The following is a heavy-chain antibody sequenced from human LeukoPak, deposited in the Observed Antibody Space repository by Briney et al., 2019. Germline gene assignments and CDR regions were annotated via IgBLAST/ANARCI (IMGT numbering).Heavy chain of an antibody. J-gene: IGHJ5*02. V-gene: IGHV3-9*01. CDR1: GFTFENHA. D-gene: IGHD3-10*01. CDR2: ISWNSGGI. CDR3: ARAVTYFYGSVTYDWFDP. Sequence: PGGSLRLSCAASGFTFENHAMHWVRQVPGKGLEWVSGISWNSGGIGYADSVKGRFTISRDNARNTLYLQMNSLRVEDTAMYYCARAVTYFYGSVTYDWFDPWGQGTLVTVSS.